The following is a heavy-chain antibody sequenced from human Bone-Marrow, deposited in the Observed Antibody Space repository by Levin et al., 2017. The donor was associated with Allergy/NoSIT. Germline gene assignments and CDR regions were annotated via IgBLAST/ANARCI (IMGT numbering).Heavy chain of an antibody. V-gene: IGHV4-59*01. D-gene: IGHD3-10*01. CDR1: GGSIRNYY. J-gene: IGHJ4*02. CDR2: IYHSGST. CDR3: ARAASYYYGSGSYFDPVYFDY. Sequence: SETLSLTCTVSGGSIRNYYWSWIRQPPGKGLEWIGYIYHSGSTKYNPSLKSRVSLSLDTSKNQFSLKLSSVTAADTAVYYCARAASYYYGSGSYFDPVYFDYWGQGTLVTVSS.